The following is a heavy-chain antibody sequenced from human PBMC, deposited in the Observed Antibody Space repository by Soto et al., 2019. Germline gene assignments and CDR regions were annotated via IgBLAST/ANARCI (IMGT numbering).Heavy chain of an antibody. J-gene: IGHJ6*02. CDR3: ARRTTSSSSHYYYGMDV. CDR1: GDTFSTYT. Sequence: ASVKVSCKASGDTFSTYTITWMRQAPGQGLEWMGGIIPRSATSNYAQKFQGRVTITADESTNTAYMELSSLRSEDTAVYYCARRTTSSSSHYYYGMDVWGQGITVTVSS. V-gene: IGHV1-69*13. CDR2: IIPRSATS. D-gene: IGHD6-6*01.